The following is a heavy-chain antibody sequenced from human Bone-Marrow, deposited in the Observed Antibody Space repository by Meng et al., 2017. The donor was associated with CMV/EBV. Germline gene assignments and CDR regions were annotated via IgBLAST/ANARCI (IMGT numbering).Heavy chain of an antibody. CDR1: GFTFSNYA. CDR2: ISFDGTTE. V-gene: IGHV3-30*01. CDR3: ARDHDFWSGL. D-gene: IGHD3-3*01. J-gene: IGHJ4*02. Sequence: GGSVRLSCTASGFTFSNYAMHWVRQAPGKGLEWVALISFDGTTEYYADSVKGRFTISRDNSKNTLYLQMNSLRAEDTAIYYCARDHDFWSGLWGQGTLVTVSS.